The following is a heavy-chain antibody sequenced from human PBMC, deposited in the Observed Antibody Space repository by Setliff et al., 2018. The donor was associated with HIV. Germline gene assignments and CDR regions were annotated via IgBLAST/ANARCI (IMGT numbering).Heavy chain of an antibody. V-gene: IGHV1-69*13. CDR2: ITPIFGTT. J-gene: IGHJ6*03. D-gene: IGHD3-10*01. Sequence: SVKVSCKASGGTFSRNPISWVRQAPGQGLEWMGGITPIFGTTKYAQKFQGSVTITADESRTTAYLDLNSLRSEDTAVYYCATAGEMATIGYSYYYMGVWGKGTTVTVYS. CDR3: ATAGEMATIGYSYYYMGV. CDR1: GGTFSRNP.